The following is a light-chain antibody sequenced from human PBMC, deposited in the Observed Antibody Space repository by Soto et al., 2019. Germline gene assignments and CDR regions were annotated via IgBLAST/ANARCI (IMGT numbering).Light chain of an antibody. CDR1: QSISSY. V-gene: IGKV1-39*01. CDR3: QQSST. Sequence: DLPMTQSPSSLSASVGDRVTITCRASQSISSYLNWYQQKPGKAPKLLIYAASSLQSGVPSRFSGSGSGTDFTLTISSLQPEDFATYYCQQSSTFGPGTKVDIK. CDR2: AAS. J-gene: IGKJ3*01.